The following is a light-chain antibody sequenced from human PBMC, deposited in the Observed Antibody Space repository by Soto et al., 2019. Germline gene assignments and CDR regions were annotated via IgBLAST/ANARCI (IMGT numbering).Light chain of an antibody. Sequence: EVVLTQFPGTLSLSPGERATLSCRASQTITGTYLAWYQQKPGQAPRLLIHGASTRATGIPDRFSGGGTGTDFNLNISRVEPEGFAMYYCQQYGRLKRWTFGQGTKVEVK. CDR3: QQYGRLKRWT. J-gene: IGKJ1*01. V-gene: IGKV3-20*01. CDR2: GAS. CDR1: QTITGTY.